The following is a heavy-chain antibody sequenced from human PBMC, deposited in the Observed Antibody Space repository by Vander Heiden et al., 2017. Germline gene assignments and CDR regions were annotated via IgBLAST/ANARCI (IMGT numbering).Heavy chain of an antibody. CDR3: AKYGTREYYYYYGMDV. D-gene: IGHD1-7*01. J-gene: IGHJ6*02. Sequence: EVQLLESGGGLVEPGGALRLSCAASGVTLSSYAMRWVRQAAEKGLECVSVISGSGGSTYYADSVKGRFTISRDNSKNTLYLQMNSLRAEDTAVYYCAKYGTREYYYYYGMDVWGQGTTVTISS. CDR2: ISGSGGST. V-gene: IGHV3-23*01. CDR1: GVTLSSYA.